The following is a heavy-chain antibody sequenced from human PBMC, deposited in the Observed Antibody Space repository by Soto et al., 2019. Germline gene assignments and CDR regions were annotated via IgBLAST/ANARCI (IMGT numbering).Heavy chain of an antibody. CDR1: GFTFSSYA. CDR2: ISGSGGST. CDR3: AKATEEGRAFDI. Sequence: SLRLSCAASGFTFSSYAMSWDRQAPGKGLEWVSAISGSGGSTYYADSVKGRFTISRDNSKNTLYLQMNSLRAEDTAVYYCAKATEEGRAFDIWGQGTMVTVSS. J-gene: IGHJ3*02. V-gene: IGHV3-23*01.